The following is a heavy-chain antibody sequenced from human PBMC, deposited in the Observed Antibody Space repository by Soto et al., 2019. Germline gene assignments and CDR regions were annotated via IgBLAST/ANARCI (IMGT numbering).Heavy chain of an antibody. CDR3: ARDRPKGLQPTAASGDY. CDR2: ISAYNGNT. CDR1: GYTFTSYG. D-gene: IGHD2-15*01. V-gene: IGHV1-18*01. Sequence: ASVKVSCKASGYTFTSYGISWVRQAPGQGLEWMGWISAYNGNTNYAQKLQGRVTMTTDTSTSTAYMELRSLRSDDTAVYYCARDRPKGLQPTAASGDYWGQGTLVIVSS. J-gene: IGHJ4*02.